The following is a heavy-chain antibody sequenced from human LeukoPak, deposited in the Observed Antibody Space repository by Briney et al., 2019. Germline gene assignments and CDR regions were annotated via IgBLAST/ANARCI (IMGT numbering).Heavy chain of an antibody. D-gene: IGHD4-17*01. CDR3: ARATTVTTVGGEDY. J-gene: IGHJ4*02. V-gene: IGHV1-69*05. Sequence: ASVKVSCKASGGTFSSYAISWVRQAPGQGLEWMGGIIPIFGTANYAQKFQGRVAITTDESTSTAYMELSSLGSEDTAVYYCARATTVTTVGGEDYWGQGTLVTVSS. CDR2: IIPIFGTA. CDR1: GGTFSSYA.